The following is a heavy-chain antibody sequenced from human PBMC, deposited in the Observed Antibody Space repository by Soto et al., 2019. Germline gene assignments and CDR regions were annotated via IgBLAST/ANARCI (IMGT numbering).Heavy chain of an antibody. CDR3: ARLSAAWFDP. CDR1: GGSVSSGSYY. CDR2: IDHRGST. Sequence: QVQLQESGPGLVKPSETLSLTCTVSGGSVSSGSYYWGWIRQPPAKGLEWIGYIDHRGSTNYNPSLTSRVTISVDTSKNQFSLSLTSVTAADTAVYYCARLSAAWFDPWGQGTLVTVAS. J-gene: IGHJ5*02. V-gene: IGHV4-61*01. D-gene: IGHD6-19*01.